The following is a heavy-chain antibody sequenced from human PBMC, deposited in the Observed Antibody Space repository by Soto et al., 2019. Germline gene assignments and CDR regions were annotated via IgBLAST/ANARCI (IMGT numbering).Heavy chain of an antibody. Sequence: SGPTLVNPTQTLTLTCTFSGFSLSTNAVGVGWIRQPPGKALEWLALIYWNDDKRYSPSLKSRLTITKDTSKNQVVLTMTNMDPVDTATYYCAHDNYDSSGYYPHDAFDIWGQGTMVTVSS. J-gene: IGHJ3*02. CDR1: GFSLSTNAVG. V-gene: IGHV2-5*01. CDR2: IYWNDDK. D-gene: IGHD3-22*01. CDR3: AHDNYDSSGYYPHDAFDI.